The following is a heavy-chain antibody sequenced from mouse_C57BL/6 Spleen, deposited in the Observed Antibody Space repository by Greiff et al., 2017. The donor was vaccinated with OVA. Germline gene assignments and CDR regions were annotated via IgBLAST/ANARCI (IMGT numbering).Heavy chain of an antibody. CDR2: IYPGDGDT. CDR3: ATADYSNYVGAMDY. J-gene: IGHJ4*01. Sequence: VKLMESGPELVKPGASVKISCKASGYAFSSSWMNWVKQRPGKGLEWIGRIYPGDGDTNYNGKFKGKATLTADKSSSTAYMQLSSLTSEDSAVYFCATADYSNYVGAMDYWGQGTSVTVSS. CDR1: GYAFSSSW. V-gene: IGHV1-82*01. D-gene: IGHD2-5*01.